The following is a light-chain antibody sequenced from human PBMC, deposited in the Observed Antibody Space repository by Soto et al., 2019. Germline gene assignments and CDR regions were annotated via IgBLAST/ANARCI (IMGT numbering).Light chain of an antibody. J-gene: IGKJ2*01. Sequence: DIQMPQSPSSLSASVGDRVTITCRASQSISSSLNWYQQKPGKAPDLLIYAASNLQSGVPSRFSGSGSGTDFTLTISSLQPEHFATYYCQQSYSSPQMYTFGQGTKLEIK. CDR3: QQSYSSPQMYT. V-gene: IGKV1-39*01. CDR2: AAS. CDR1: QSISSS.